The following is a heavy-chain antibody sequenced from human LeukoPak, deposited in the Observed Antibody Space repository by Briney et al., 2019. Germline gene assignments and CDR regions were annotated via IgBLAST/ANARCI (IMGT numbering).Heavy chain of an antibody. J-gene: IGHJ3*02. V-gene: IGHV3-21*01. CDR1: GFTFSSYS. CDR3: ARVQYYDSSGSGCDAFDI. Sequence: GGSLRLSCAASGFTFSSYSMNWVRQAPGKGLEWVSSISSSSSYIYYADSVKGRFTISRDNAKNSLYLQMNSLRAEDTAVYYCARVQYYDSSGSGCDAFDIWGQGTMVTLSS. CDR2: ISSSSSYI. D-gene: IGHD3-22*01.